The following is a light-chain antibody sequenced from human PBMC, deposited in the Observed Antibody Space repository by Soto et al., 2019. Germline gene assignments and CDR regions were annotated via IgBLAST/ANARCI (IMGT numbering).Light chain of an antibody. CDR3: QQRSTALT. CDR2: DAS. CDR1: QSVSSY. Sequence: EIVLTQSPATLSLSPGERATHSCRASQSVSSYLAWYQQKPGQAPRLLIYDASNRATGIPARFSGSGSGTDFTLTISSLEPEDFAVYYCQQRSTALTFGGGTKVDI. V-gene: IGKV3-11*01. J-gene: IGKJ4*01.